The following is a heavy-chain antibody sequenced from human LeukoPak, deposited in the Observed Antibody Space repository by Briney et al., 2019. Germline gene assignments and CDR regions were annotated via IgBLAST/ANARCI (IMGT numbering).Heavy chain of an antibody. V-gene: IGHV4-59*11. J-gene: IGHJ6*02. CDR3: VRFGVDYDMDV. CDR2: IHYSGRP. CDR1: GGSISGHY. Sequence: SETLSLTCSLSGGSISGHYWTWIRQPPGKGLEWIGQIHYSGRPDYNPSLKSRITLSVDTSKNQISLKLSSVTAADTAVYYCVRFGVDYDMDVWGQGTTVTVSS. D-gene: IGHD3-3*01.